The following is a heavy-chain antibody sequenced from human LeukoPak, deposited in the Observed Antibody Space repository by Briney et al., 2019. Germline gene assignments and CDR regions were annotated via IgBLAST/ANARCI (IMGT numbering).Heavy chain of an antibody. CDR2: ISYDGSNK. Sequence: GGSLRLSCAASGFTFSSYGMHWVRQAPGKGLEWVAVISYDGSNKYYADSVKGRFAISRDNSKNTLYLQMNSLRAEDTAVYYCANYDEPAAHWGQGTLVTVSS. CDR3: ANYDEPAAH. CDR1: GFTFSSYG. J-gene: IGHJ4*02. D-gene: IGHD3-16*01. V-gene: IGHV3-30*18.